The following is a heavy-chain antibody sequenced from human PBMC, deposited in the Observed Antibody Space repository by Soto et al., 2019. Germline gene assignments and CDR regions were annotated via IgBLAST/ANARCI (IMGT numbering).Heavy chain of an antibody. J-gene: IGHJ3*02. V-gene: IGHV4-59*01. CDR3: ARGYSSSYHDAFDI. D-gene: IGHD6-6*01. Sequence: QVQLQESGPGLVKPSETLSLTCTVSGGSISSYYWSWIRQPPGKGLEWIGYIYYSGSTNYNPSLKSRVTRSVDTSKNQFSLKLSSVTAADTAVYYCARGYSSSYHDAFDIWGQGTMVTVSS. CDR2: IYYSGST. CDR1: GGSISSYY.